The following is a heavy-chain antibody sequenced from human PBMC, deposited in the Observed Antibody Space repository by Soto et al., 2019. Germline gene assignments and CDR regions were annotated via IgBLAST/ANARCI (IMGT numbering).Heavy chain of an antibody. J-gene: IGHJ5*02. V-gene: IGHV1-18*01. Sequence: ASVKVSCKTSGYTFSNYGITWVRQAPGQPLEWLGWISLYSDGTNYAQKFQGRVSMTTDTSTTSAYMELRSLRSDDTAVYYCARVVPGAEAWFGPWGQGTLVTVSS. CDR2: ISLYSDGT. CDR1: GYTFSNYG. D-gene: IGHD2-2*01. CDR3: ARVVPGAEAWFGP.